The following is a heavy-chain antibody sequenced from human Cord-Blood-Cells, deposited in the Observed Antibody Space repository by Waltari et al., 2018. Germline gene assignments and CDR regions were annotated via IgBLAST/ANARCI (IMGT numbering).Heavy chain of an antibody. CDR1: GFTVSRNY. CDR3: ARDRVIAAAHDAFDI. CDR2: IYSGGST. Sequence: EVQLVESGGGLFQPGGSLRLSCAASGFTVSRNYMSGVRQAPGKGLELVSVIYSGGSTYYADSVKGRFTISRDNSKNTLYLQMNSLRAEDTAVYYCARDRVIAAAHDAFDIWGQGTMVTVSS. V-gene: IGHV3-53*01. J-gene: IGHJ3*02. D-gene: IGHD6-13*01.